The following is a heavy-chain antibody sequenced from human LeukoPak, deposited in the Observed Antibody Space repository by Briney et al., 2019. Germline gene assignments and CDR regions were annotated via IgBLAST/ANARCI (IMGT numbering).Heavy chain of an antibody. CDR2: ISIYNGNT. V-gene: IGHV1-18*01. J-gene: IGHJ4*02. D-gene: IGHD3-22*01. CDR1: GYTFTSYG. Sequence: ASVKVSCKASGYTFTSYGVSWVRQAPGQGLEWMGWISIYNGNTNYAQKLQGRVTMTTDTSTSTAYMELRSLRSDDTALYYCARDEGYYASSGYCRFDYWGQGTLVTVSS. CDR3: ARDEGYYASSGYCRFDY.